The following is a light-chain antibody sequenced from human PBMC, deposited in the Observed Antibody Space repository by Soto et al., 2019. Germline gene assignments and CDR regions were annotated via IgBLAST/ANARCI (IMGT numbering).Light chain of an antibody. CDR2: DVT. Sequence: QSVLSQPASVSGSLGQSITISCTGTSSDIGGYNYVSWYQHHPGKAPKLMIYDVTNRPSGVSSRLSGSKSGNRASLTISGLLAEDEADYYCSSYTSSSTLDFVFGTGSKVTVL. V-gene: IGLV2-14*01. J-gene: IGLJ1*01. CDR1: SSDIGGYNY. CDR3: SSYTSSSTLDFV.